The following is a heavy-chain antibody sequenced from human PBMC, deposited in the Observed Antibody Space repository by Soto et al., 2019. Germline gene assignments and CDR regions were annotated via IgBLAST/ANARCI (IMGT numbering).Heavy chain of an antibody. D-gene: IGHD2-15*01. J-gene: IGHJ4*02. V-gene: IGHV3-74*01. CDR3: ARDIAYGGS. CDR2: INPDGSIT. CDR1: GFTFSTSW. Sequence: EVQLVESGGGLVQPGGSLRLSCAASGFTFSTSWMHWVRQTPGKGLVWVSHINPDGSITNYADSAKGRFTISRDNARNTLFLEMNNVRAEDTSVYFCARDIAYGGSWGQGTLVTVSS.